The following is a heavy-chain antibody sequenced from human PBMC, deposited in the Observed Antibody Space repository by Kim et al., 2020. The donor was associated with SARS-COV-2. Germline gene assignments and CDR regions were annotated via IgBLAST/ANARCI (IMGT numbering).Heavy chain of an antibody. Sequence: GGSLRLSCAASGFTFSSYAMSWVRQAPGKGLEWVSAISGSGGSTYYADSVKGRFTISRDNSKNTLYLQMNSLRAEDTAVYYCAKGRAEPSIAVAGGFDYWGQGTLVTVSS. V-gene: IGHV3-23*01. J-gene: IGHJ4*02. CDR1: GFTFSSYA. CDR3: AKGRAEPSIAVAGGFDY. CDR2: ISGSGGST. D-gene: IGHD6-19*01.